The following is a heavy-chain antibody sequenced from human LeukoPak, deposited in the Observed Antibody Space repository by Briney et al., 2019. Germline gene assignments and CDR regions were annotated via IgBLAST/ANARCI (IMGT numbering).Heavy chain of an antibody. CDR1: EFTFNRYW. Sequence: GGSLTLPCAASEFTFNRYWMSWVRQAPGKGLQWVANIKRDGCETHYVDSVKGRFTISRDNAKSSLSLQMNSLNVDDAGVYFCTRDALFGSGRTHLDFWSQGTLVSVSS. J-gene: IGHJ4*02. CDR2: IKRDGCET. V-gene: IGHV3-7*04. D-gene: IGHD3-10*01. CDR3: TRDALFGSGRTHLDF.